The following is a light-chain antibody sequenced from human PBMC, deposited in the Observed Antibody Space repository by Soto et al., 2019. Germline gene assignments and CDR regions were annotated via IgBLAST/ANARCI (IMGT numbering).Light chain of an antibody. Sequence: QSVLTQPPSASGTPGQRVTMSCSGSNSNIGGNYVYWYQQLPGTAPKLLIYGNDQRPSGVPDRFSGSKSGTSASLAISGLRSEDEADYYCATWDDSLSGVVFGGGTKLTVL. CDR3: ATWDDSLSGVV. V-gene: IGLV1-47*01. CDR2: GND. J-gene: IGLJ2*01. CDR1: NSNIGGNY.